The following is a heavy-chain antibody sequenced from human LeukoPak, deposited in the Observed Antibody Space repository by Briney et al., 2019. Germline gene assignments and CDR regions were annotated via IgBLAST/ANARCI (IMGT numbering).Heavy chain of an antibody. CDR2: ISYDGSNE. CDR1: GFTFSSYV. Sequence: PGGSLRLSCAASGFTFSSYVMHWVRQAPGKGLEWVAIISYDGSNEYYADSVKGRFTISRDNSKNTLYLQMNSLRAEDTAVYYCARLGYCSGGSCHYYFDYWGQGTLVTVSS. CDR3: ARLGYCSGGSCHYYFDY. D-gene: IGHD2-15*01. J-gene: IGHJ4*02. V-gene: IGHV3-30*04.